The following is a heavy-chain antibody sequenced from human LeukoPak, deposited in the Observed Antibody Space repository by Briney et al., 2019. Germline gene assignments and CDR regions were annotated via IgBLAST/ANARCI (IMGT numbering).Heavy chain of an antibody. Sequence: SETLSLTCTVSGGSISSSSYYWGWIRQPPGKGLEWIGEINHSGSTNYNPSLKSRVTISLDTSKNQFSLKLSSVTAADTAVYYCARVSGLNNFDSWGQGTLVTVSS. CDR2: INHSGST. CDR1: GGSISSSSYY. D-gene: IGHD1/OR15-1a*01. V-gene: IGHV4-39*07. J-gene: IGHJ4*02. CDR3: ARVSGLNNFDS.